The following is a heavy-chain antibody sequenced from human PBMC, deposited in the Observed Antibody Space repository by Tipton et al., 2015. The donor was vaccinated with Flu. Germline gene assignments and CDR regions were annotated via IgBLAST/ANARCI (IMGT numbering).Heavy chain of an antibody. V-gene: IGHV4-4*07. Sequence: TLSLTRTVSGDSISSYYWSWIRQPAGKGLEWIGRIYATGSTNYNPSLKSRVTMSVDTSKNQFSLKLSSVTAADTAVYYCARGPATVVVISKGAFDIWGQGTMVTVPS. CDR2: IYATGST. D-gene: IGHD3-22*01. J-gene: IGHJ3*02. CDR1: GDSISSYY. CDR3: ARGPATVVVISKGAFDI.